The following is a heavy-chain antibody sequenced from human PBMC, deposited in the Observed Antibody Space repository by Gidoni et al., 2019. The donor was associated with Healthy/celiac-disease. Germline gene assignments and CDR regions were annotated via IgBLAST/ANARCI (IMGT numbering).Heavy chain of an antibody. CDR2: IKQDGSEK. CDR1: GFTFSNYL. D-gene: IGHD5-12*01. J-gene: IGHJ4*02. V-gene: IGHV3-7*01. Sequence: EVQLVESGGGLGQPGGSLTLSCAASGFTFSNYLMSWVRQATGKGLEWVANIKQDGSEKYYVDSVKGRFTISRDNAKNSLYLQMSSLRAEDTAVYYCAREPTGYSGYDFIAYWGQGTLVTVSS. CDR3: AREPTGYSGYDFIAY.